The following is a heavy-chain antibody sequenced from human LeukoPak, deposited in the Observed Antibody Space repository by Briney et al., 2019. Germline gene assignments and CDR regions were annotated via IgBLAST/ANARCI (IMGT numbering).Heavy chain of an antibody. D-gene: IGHD3-16*02. Sequence: ASVKVSCKASGYTFTSYDINWVRQATGQGLEWMGWMNPNSGNTGYAQKFQGRVTMTRNTSISTAYMELSSLRSEDTAVYYCARGKMITLGGVIARWGQGTLVTVSS. V-gene: IGHV1-8*01. CDR1: GYTFTSYD. CDR3: ARGKMITLGGVIAR. CDR2: MNPNSGNT. J-gene: IGHJ4*02.